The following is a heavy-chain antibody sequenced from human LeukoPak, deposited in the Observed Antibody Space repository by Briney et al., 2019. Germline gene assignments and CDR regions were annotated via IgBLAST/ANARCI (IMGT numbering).Heavy chain of an antibody. CDR1: GFTFSNAW. CDR3: TTDLASSSWYRPGY. J-gene: IGHJ4*02. D-gene: IGHD6-13*01. V-gene: IGHV3-15*01. CDR2: IKSKTDGGTT. Sequence: PGGSLRLSCAASGFTFSNAWMSWVRQAPGKGLEWVGRIKSKTDGGTTDYAAPVKGRFSISRDDSIDTVNLQMNSLKNEDTAVYYCTTDLASSSWYRPGYWGQGTLATVSS.